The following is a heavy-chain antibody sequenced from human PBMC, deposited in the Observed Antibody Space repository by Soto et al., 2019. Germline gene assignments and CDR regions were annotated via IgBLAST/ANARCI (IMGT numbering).Heavy chain of an antibody. CDR1: GFTFTNSA. CDR3: VAELYSGGGCCSFDF. V-gene: IGHV1-58*01. CDR2: IIVASGRT. J-gene: IGHJ3*01. D-gene: IGHD2-21*02. Sequence: ASVKVSGKMSGFTFTNSAVQWVRQARGQRLEWIGWIIVASGRTNYAREVQERVTISRDTSTSTAYMELSGLRSKDTAVYYCVAELYSGGGCCSFDFWGKGTMVTVSS.